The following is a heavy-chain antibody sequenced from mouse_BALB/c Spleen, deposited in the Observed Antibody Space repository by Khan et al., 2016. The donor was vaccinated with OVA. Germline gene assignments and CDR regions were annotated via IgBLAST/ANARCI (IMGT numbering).Heavy chain of an antibody. CDR1: GFTFSDYY. J-gene: IGHJ3*01. D-gene: IGHD2-3*01. V-gene: IGHV5-4*02. CDR3: ERGYDGDPFAY. Sequence: EVQLQESGGGLVRPGGSLKLSCAASGFTFSDYYMYWVRQTPEKRLEWVTTISDGGSNAYYPDSVTGRFTISRDDAKNNLYLQMSSQKYEDAAMYYCERGYDGDPFAYWGQGTLVTVSA. CDR2: ISDGGSNA.